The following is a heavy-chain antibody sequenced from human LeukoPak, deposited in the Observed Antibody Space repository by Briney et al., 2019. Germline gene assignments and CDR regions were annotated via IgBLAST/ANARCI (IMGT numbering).Heavy chain of an antibody. CDR2: IYPGESDT. J-gene: IGHJ3*02. CDR3: ASPNHYYDSSGYYSNHAFDI. Sequence: GEALKIACKGSGYSFTSYWIGWVRQMRVKGREWMGSIYPGESDTRYSPSFQCQVAISAHKSIRTAYLQWSSLKPSHTAMYYCASPNHYYDSSGYYSNHAFDIWGQGTMVTVSS. V-gene: IGHV5-51*01. D-gene: IGHD3-22*01. CDR1: GYSFTSYW.